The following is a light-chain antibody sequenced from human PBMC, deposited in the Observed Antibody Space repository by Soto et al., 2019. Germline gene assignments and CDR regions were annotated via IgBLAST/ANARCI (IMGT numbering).Light chain of an antibody. J-gene: IGKJ5*01. CDR3: QQYNNWPPPIT. Sequence: EIVMTQSPGALSVSPGERATLSCRASQSVSSYLAWYQQKPGQAPRLLIYGASTRATGIPARFSGSGSGTEFTLTISSLQSEDFAVYYCQQYNNWPPPITFGQGTRLEIK. CDR1: QSVSSY. CDR2: GAS. V-gene: IGKV3D-15*01.